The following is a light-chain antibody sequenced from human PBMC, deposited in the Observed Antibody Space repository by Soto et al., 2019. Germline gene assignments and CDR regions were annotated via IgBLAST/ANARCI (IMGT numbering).Light chain of an antibody. CDR2: DAS. Sequence: EIVMTQSPASLSVSPGERATLSCRASQSVSSNFAWYQQKPGQAPRLLIYDASTRATGIPARFSGSGSGTDFILTIGSLQSEDFAVYYCQQYNQWPLTFGGGTKVEIK. J-gene: IGKJ4*01. CDR1: QSVSSN. CDR3: QQYNQWPLT. V-gene: IGKV3-15*01.